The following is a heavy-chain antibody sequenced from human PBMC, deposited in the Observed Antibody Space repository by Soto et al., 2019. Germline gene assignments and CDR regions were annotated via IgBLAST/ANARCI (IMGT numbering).Heavy chain of an antibody. CDR3: ARGRSITMVREVINYMDV. CDR1: GFTFSSYD. D-gene: IGHD3-10*01. J-gene: IGHJ6*03. V-gene: IGHV3-13*01. CDR2: IGTAGDT. Sequence: PGGSLRLSCAASGFTFSSYDMHWVRQATGKGLEWVSAIGTAGDTYYPGSVKGRFTISRENAKNSLYLQMNSLRAGDTAVYYCARGRSITMVREVINYMDVWGKGTTVTVSS.